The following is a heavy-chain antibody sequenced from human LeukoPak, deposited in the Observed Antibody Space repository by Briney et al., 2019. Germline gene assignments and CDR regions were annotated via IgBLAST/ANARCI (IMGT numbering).Heavy chain of an antibody. J-gene: IGHJ6*03. CDR3: TKGSPGFYYYMDV. CDR1: GFTFSSYA. CDR2: SSGSGGST. V-gene: IGHV3-23*01. Sequence: PGGSLRLSCAASGFTFSSYAMNGVRQARARGLEGVSTSSGSGGSTYYADSVKGRFTIYRDNSKNTLYVQMNSLRAEDTAIYYCTKGSPGFYYYMDVWGRGTTVTVSS. D-gene: IGHD5-12*01.